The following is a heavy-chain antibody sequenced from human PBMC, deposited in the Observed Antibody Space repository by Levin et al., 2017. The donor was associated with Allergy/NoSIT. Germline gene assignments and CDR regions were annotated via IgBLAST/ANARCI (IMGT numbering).Heavy chain of an antibody. J-gene: IGHJ4*02. V-gene: IGHV1-46*01. Sequence: VASVKVSCKASGYTFTSYYMHWVRQAPGQGLEWMGIINPSGGSTSYAQKFQGRVTMTRDTSTSTVYMELSSLRSEDTAVYYCAGAVESGIVGAPFDYWGQGTLVTVSS. CDR1: GYTFTSYY. D-gene: IGHD1-26*01. CDR3: AGAVESGIVGAPFDY. CDR2: INPSGGST.